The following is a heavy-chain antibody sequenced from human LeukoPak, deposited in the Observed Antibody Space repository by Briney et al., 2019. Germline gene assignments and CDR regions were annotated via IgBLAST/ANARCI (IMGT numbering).Heavy chain of an antibody. CDR1: GGSISSSSYY. Sequence: SETLSLTCTVFGGSISSSSYYWGWIRQPPGKGLEWIGSVYYSGSTYYNPSLKSRVTISVDTSKNQSSLKLSSVTAADTAVYYCARHAEGNYYYYMDVWGKGTTVTISS. CDR2: VYYSGST. V-gene: IGHV4-39*01. J-gene: IGHJ6*03. CDR3: ARHAEGNYYYYMDV.